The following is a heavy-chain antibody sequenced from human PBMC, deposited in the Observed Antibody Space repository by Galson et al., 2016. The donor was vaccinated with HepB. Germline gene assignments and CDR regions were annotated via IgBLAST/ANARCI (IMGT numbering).Heavy chain of an antibody. CDR1: GASVTNTNYF. CDR3: ARVVYYPDCSGSWAYYGMDV. CDR2: IHYIQST. J-gene: IGHJ6*02. V-gene: IGHV4-61*01. Sequence: ETLSLTCIVSGASVTNTNYFWTWVRQPPGKRLEWIGYIHYIQSTYYNPSLKSRVTISVDTSKNQFSLTLTSVTAADTAGYYCARVVYYPDCSGSWAYYGMDVWGQGTTVTVSS. D-gene: IGHD3-22*01.